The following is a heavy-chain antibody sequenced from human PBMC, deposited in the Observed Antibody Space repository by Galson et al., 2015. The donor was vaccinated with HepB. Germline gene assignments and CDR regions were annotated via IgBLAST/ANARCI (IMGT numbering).Heavy chain of an antibody. CDR1: GGTFSSYA. D-gene: IGHD3-22*01. CDR2: IIPIFGTA. CDR3: ARVPATSYYYDSSGYYDY. V-gene: IGHV1-69*13. J-gene: IGHJ4*02. Sequence: SVKVSCKASGGTFSSYAISWVRQAPGQGLEWMGGIIPIFGTANYAQKFQGRVTITADESTSTAYMELSSLRSEDTAVYYCARVPATSYYYDSSGYYDYWGQGTLVTVSS.